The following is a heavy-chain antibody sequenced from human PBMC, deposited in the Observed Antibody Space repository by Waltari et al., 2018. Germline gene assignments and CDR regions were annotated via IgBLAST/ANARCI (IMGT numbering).Heavy chain of an antibody. CDR1: GDSITSYY. Sequence: QVQLQESGPGLVKPSETLSLTCIVSGDSITSYYWNWIRQPPGKGLEWIGYLYNSGRTNYNPSLKSRVTISVDTSKNQFSLKLTSVTAADTAVYYCARDPGSASWYGAFDVWGQGTMVSVSS. CDR3: ARDPGSASWYGAFDV. J-gene: IGHJ3*01. V-gene: IGHV4-59*01. D-gene: IGHD6-13*01. CDR2: LYNSGRT.